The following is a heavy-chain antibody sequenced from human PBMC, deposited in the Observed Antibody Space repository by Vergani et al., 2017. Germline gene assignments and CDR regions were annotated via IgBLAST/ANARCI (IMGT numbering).Heavy chain of an antibody. CDR3: TTQYDFWSGYSHYYYMDV. Sequence: EVQLVESGGGLVKPGGSLRLSCAASGFTFSNAWMSWVRQAPGKGLEWVGRIKSKTDGGTTDYAAPVKGRFTISRDDSKNTLYLQMNSLKTEDRAVYYCTTQYDFWSGYSHYYYMDVWGKGTTVTVSS. V-gene: IGHV3-15*01. CDR1: GFTFSNAW. J-gene: IGHJ6*03. D-gene: IGHD3-3*01. CDR2: IKSKTDGGTT.